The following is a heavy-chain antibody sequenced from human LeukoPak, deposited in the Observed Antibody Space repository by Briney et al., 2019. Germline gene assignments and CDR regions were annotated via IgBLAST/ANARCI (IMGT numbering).Heavy chain of an antibody. CDR1: GFTFDDYA. CDR3: AKEKVGIAAAGPLDY. D-gene: IGHD6-13*01. Sequence: PGGSLRLSCAASGFTFDDYAMHWVRQAPGKGLEWVSGISWNSGSIGYADSVKGRFTISRDNAKNSLYLQMNSLRAEDTALYYCAKEKVGIAAAGPLDYWGQGTLVTVSS. CDR2: ISWNSGSI. J-gene: IGHJ4*02. V-gene: IGHV3-9*01.